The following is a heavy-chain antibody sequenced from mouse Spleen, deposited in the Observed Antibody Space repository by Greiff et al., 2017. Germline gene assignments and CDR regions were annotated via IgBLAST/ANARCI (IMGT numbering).Heavy chain of an antibody. CDR1: GFSLTSYG. D-gene: IGHD1-1*01. Sequence: VQVVESGPGLVQPSQSLSITCTVSGFSLTSYGVHWVRQSPGKGLEWLGVIWSGGSTDYNAAFISRLSISKDNSKSQVFFKMNSLQADDTAIYYCARINGSSYGFAYWGQGTLVTVSA. CDR2: IWSGGST. J-gene: IGHJ3*01. CDR3: ARINGSSYGFAY. V-gene: IGHV2-2*01.